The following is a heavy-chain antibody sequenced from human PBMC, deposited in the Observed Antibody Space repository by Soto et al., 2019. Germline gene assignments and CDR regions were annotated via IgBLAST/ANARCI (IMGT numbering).Heavy chain of an antibody. J-gene: IGHJ4*02. Sequence: GSLRLSCAASGFTFSSYGMHWVRQAPGKGLEWVAVISYDGSNKYYADSVKGRFTISRDNSKNTLYLQMNSLRAEDTAVYYCAKTPPGASDSSGYYYHDYWGQGTLVTVS. CDR3: AKTPPGASDSSGYYYHDY. V-gene: IGHV3-30*18. D-gene: IGHD3-22*01. CDR2: ISYDGSNK. CDR1: GFTFSSYG.